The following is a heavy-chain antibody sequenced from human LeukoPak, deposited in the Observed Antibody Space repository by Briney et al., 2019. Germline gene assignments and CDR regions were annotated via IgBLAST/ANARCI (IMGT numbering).Heavy chain of an antibody. V-gene: IGHV3-48*04. Sequence: PGGSLRLSCAASGFTFSSYSMNWVRQAPGKGLEWVSYISSSSSTIYYADSVKGRFTISRDNAKNSLYLQMNSLRAEDTAVYYCARDGVPATAISYYFDYWGQGTLVTVSS. J-gene: IGHJ4*02. CDR2: ISSSSSTI. CDR1: GFTFSSYS. CDR3: ARDGVPATAISYYFDY. D-gene: IGHD2-2*01.